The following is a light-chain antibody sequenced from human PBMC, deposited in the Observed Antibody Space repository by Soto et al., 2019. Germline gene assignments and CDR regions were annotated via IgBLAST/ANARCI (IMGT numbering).Light chain of an antibody. Sequence: QSALTQPPSASGSPGQSVTISCTGTSSDVGGYNYVSWYQQHPGKAPKLMISEVSKRPSGVPDRFSGSKSGNTASLTVSGIQAEYEADDYCSSFVGGNNYVFGTGTKLTVL. CDR2: EVS. V-gene: IGLV2-8*01. CDR1: SSDVGGYNY. CDR3: SSFVGGNNYV. J-gene: IGLJ1*01.